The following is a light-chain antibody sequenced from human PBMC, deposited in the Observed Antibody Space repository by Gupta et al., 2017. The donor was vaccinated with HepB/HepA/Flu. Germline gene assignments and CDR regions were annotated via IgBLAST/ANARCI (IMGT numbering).Light chain of an antibody. CDR2: ANS. V-gene: IGLV1-40*01. Sequence: QSVLTQPPSVSGAPGQRVIISCTGSSSNIGAGYDVHWYQQLPGTAPKLLIYANSNRPSGATDRFSASKSGTSASLAITRLQAADEADYYCHCHESSRGSSDLFGGGTKLTVL. CDR1: SSNIGAGYD. CDR3: HCHESSRGSSDL. J-gene: IGLJ2*01.